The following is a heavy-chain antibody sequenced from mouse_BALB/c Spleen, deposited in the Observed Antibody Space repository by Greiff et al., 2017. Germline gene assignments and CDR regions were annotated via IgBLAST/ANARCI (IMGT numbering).Heavy chain of an antibody. V-gene: IGHV5-4*02. J-gene: IGHJ2*01. CDR1: GFTFSDYY. Sequence: VQLKESGGGLVKPGGSLKLSCAASGFTFSDYYMYWVRQTPEKRLEWVATISDGGSYTYYPDSVKGRFTISRDNAKNNLYLQMSSLKSEDTAMYYCAREGPYWGQGTTLTVSS. CDR2: ISDGGSYT. CDR3: AREGPY.